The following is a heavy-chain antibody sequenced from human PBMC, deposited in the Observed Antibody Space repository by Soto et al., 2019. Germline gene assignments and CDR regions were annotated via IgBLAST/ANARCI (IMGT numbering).Heavy chain of an antibody. CDR3: ARDTRGQQLVLDYYYGMDV. V-gene: IGHV1-69*13. J-gene: IGHJ6*01. CDR2: IIPIFGTA. D-gene: IGHD6-13*01. CDR1: GGTFSSYA. Sequence: GASVKVSCKASGGTFSSYAISCVRQAPGQGLDWMGGIIPIFGTANYAQKFQGRVTITADESTSTAYMELSSLRSEDTAVYYCARDTRGQQLVLDYYYGMDVWGQGTTVTVSS.